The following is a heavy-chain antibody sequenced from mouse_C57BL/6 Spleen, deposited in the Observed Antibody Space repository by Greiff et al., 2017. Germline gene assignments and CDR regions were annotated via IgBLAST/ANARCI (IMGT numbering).Heavy chain of an antibody. V-gene: IGHV14-2*01. CDR3: ARRWDTTPWYFDV. CDR1: GFHIKDYY. J-gene: IGHJ1*03. Sequence: VQLQQSGAELVKPGASVKLSCTASGFHIKDYYMHWVKQRTEQGLEWIGRIDPEDGATKYAPKFQGKATITADTSSNTAYLQLSSLPSEDTAVYYCARRWDTTPWYFDVWGTGTTVTVSS. D-gene: IGHD1-1*01. CDR2: IDPEDGAT.